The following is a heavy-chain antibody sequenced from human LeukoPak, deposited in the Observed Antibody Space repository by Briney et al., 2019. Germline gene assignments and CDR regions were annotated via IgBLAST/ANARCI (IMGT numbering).Heavy chain of an antibody. CDR2: ISGSSSNT. Sequence: GASVTVSCKASGYTFMNHGISWVRQAPGQGLEWMGWISGSSSNTNYAQRLQGRVTMTTDTSTTTAYMELRSLRSDDTAVYYCARATGTWGHDGFDIWGQGTMVTVSS. V-gene: IGHV1-18*01. CDR1: GYTFMNHG. CDR3: ARATGTWGHDGFDI. J-gene: IGHJ3*02. D-gene: IGHD3-16*01.